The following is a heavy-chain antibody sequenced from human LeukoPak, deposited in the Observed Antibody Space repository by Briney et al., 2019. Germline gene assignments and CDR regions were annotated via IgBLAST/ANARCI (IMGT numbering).Heavy chain of an antibody. CDR2: ISYDGSNK. J-gene: IGHJ4*02. CDR3: AKPSGAGSYYNDSFDY. D-gene: IGHD3-10*01. Sequence: GGSLRLSCAASGFTFSSYGMHWVRQAPGKGLEWVAVISYDGSNKYYADSVKGRFTISRDNSKNTLYLQMNSLRAEDTAVYYCAKPSGAGSYYNDSFDYWGQGTLVTVSS. V-gene: IGHV3-30*18. CDR1: GFTFSSYG.